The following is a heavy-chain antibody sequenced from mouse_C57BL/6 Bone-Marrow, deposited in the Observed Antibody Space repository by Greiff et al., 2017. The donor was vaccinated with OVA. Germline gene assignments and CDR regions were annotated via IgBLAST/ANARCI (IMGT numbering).Heavy chain of an antibody. CDR2: IYPGSGNT. Sequence: VQLKESGAELVRPGASVKLSCKASGYTFTDYYINWVKQRPGQGLEWIARIYPGSGNTYYNEKFKGKATLTAEKSSSTAYMQLSSLTSEDSAVYFCARSGDGHWYFDVWGTGTTVTVSS. CDR3: ARSGDGHWYFDV. CDR1: GYTFTDYY. D-gene: IGHD2-3*01. J-gene: IGHJ1*03. V-gene: IGHV1-76*01.